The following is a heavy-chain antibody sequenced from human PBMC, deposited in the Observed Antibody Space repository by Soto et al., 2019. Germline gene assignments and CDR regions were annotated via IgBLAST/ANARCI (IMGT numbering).Heavy chain of an antibody. CDR2: QSYDGSNK. V-gene: IGHV3-30*18. CDR1: GFTFSSYG. CDR3: AKSASTYYYDSTGYTYFDY. Sequence: GGSLRLSCAASGFTFSSYGMHWVRQAPGKGLEWVAVQSYDGSNKYYAESVKGRFTISRDDSKNTLYLQMNSLRAEDTAVYYCAKSASTYYYDSTGYTYFDYWGQGTLVTVSS. D-gene: IGHD3-22*01. J-gene: IGHJ4*01.